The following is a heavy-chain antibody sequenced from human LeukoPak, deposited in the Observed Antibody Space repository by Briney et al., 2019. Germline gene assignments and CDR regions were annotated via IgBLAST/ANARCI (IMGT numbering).Heavy chain of an antibody. Sequence: GGSLRLSCAASGFTFSSYGMHWVRQAPGKGLEWVSAISGSGGSTYYADSVKGRFTISRDNSKNTLYLQMNSLRAEDTAVYYCAKRGSSGWYHYFDYWGQGTLVTVSS. CDR2: ISGSGGST. D-gene: IGHD6-19*01. J-gene: IGHJ4*02. CDR1: GFTFSSYG. V-gene: IGHV3-23*01. CDR3: AKRGSSGWYHYFDY.